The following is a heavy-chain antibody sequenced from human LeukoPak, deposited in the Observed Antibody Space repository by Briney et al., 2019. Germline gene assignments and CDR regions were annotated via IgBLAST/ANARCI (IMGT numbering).Heavy chain of an antibody. D-gene: IGHD4-23*01. CDR3: ARGPTVTTPIDY. V-gene: IGHV3-66*01. J-gene: IGHJ4*02. CDR2: IYSGGST. CDR1: GFTVSSNY. Sequence: PGGSLRLSCAASGFTVSSNYMSWVRQAPGKGLEWVSVIYSGGSTYYADSVKGRFTISRDNSKNTLYLQMNGLRAEDTAVYYCARGPTVTTPIDYWGQGTLVTVSS.